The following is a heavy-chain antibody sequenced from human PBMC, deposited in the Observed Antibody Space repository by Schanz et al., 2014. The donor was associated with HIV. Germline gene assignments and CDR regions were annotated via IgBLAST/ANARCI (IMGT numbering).Heavy chain of an antibody. CDR3: VREEWNIAIRPDRGPLDY. D-gene: IGHD6-6*01. CDR2: ISYDGSNK. V-gene: IGHV3-30*03. Sequence: QVQLVESGGGVVQPGRSLRLSCAASGFTFSSYGMHWVRQAPGKGLEWVAVISYDGSNKYYADSVKGRLTISRDNAKNTLYLQMNSLRAEDTAVYYCVREEWNIAIRPDRGPLDYWGRGTLVTVSS. CDR1: GFTFSSYG. J-gene: IGHJ4*02.